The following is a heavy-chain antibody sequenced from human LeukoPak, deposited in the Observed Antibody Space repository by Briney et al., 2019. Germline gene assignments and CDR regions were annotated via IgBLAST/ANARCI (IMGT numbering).Heavy chain of an antibody. Sequence: ASVKVSCKASGYTFTGYYMHWVRQAPGQGLEWMGWINPNSGDINYAQNFQGRVTMTRDTSINTAYMELSRLRSDDTAVYFCARGYRNWNDKVLAYWGQGTLVTVSS. V-gene: IGHV1-2*02. J-gene: IGHJ4*02. CDR2: INPNSGDI. CDR1: GYTFTGYY. D-gene: IGHD1-1*01. CDR3: ARGYRNWNDKVLAY.